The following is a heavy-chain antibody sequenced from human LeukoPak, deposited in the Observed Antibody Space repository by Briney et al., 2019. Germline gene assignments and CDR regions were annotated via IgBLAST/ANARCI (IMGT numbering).Heavy chain of an antibody. J-gene: IGHJ5*02. D-gene: IGHD3-3*01. V-gene: IGHV1-46*01. Sequence: ASVKVSCKASGYTFTSYYMHWVRQAPGQGHEWMGIINPSGGSTSYAQKFQGRVTMTRDMSTSTVYMELSSLRSEDTAVYYCARAFYDFWSGYSGYEWFDPWGQGTLVTVSS. CDR2: INPSGGST. CDR3: ARAFYDFWSGYSGYEWFDP. CDR1: GYTFTSYY.